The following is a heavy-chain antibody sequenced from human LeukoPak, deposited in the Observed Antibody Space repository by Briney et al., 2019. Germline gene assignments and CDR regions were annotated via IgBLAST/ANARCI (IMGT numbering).Heavy chain of an antibody. CDR3: ARVGIAARPSPNDFDY. V-gene: IGHV3-53*01. CDR1: GFIVRNYY. J-gene: IGHJ4*02. D-gene: IGHD6-6*01. CDR2: IYSGGST. Sequence: GGSLRLSCAASGFIVRNYYLSWVRQAPGKGLEWVSVIYSGGSTYYADSVEGRFTISRDNSKNTVSLQMKSLRAEDTAVYYCARVGIAARPSPNDFDYWGQGTLVTVSS.